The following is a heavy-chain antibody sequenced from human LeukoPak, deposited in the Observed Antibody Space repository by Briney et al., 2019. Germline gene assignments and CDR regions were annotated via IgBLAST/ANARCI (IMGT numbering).Heavy chain of an antibody. D-gene: IGHD1-26*01. Sequence: GGSLRLSCAASGFTFSGYWIHWVRQVPGKGLVWVSRINSDGSSTSYADSVKGRFTISRDNAKNTLYLQMNSLRAEDTAVYYCARPRGSYYYDAFDIWGHGTKVTVSS. J-gene: IGHJ3*02. CDR1: GFTFSGYW. CDR2: INSDGSST. CDR3: ARPRGSYYYDAFDI. V-gene: IGHV3-74*01.